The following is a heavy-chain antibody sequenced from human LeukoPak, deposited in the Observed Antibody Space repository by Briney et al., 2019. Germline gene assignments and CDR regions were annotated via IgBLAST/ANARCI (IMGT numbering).Heavy chain of an antibody. CDR3: ARTRYYYDSSGYYPNWFDP. J-gene: IGHJ5*02. V-gene: IGHV4-39*07. CDR1: GGSISSSSYY. Sequence: SETLSLTCTVSGGSISSSSYYWGWIRQPPGKGLEWIGSIYYSGSTYYNPSLKSRVTISVDTSKNQFSLKLSSVTAADTAVYYCARTRYYYDSSGYYPNWFDPWGQGTLVTVSS. D-gene: IGHD3-22*01. CDR2: IYYSGST.